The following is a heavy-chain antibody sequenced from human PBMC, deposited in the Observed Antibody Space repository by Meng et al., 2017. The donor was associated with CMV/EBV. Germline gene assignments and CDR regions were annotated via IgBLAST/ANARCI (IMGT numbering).Heavy chain of an antibody. J-gene: IGHJ4*02. CDR2: INHSGST. CDR3: ARVWDSGWDY. Sequence: VQLQQWGRGLLKPSDALSLTVAVYGGSFSGYYWSWIRQPPGKGLEWIGEINHSGSTNYNPSLKSRVTISVDTSKNQFSLKLSSVTAADTAVYYCARVWDSGWDYWGQGTLVTVSS. D-gene: IGHD3-22*01. CDR1: GGSFSGYY. V-gene: IGHV4-34*01.